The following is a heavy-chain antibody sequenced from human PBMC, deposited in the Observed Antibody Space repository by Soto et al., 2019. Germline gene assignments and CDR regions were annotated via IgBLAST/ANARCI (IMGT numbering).Heavy chain of an antibody. CDR2: IYATVSS. CDR1: GECLSGYY. Sequence: XGTTSLPRNVSGECLSGYYWSWIRKHPGKGLEWIGRIYATVSSDYNPSLKSRITISVDMSKKQFSLTLRSVTAADTAMYYCVRDGKKNLRAWFDPWGQGILVTVSS. D-gene: IGHD1-1*01. CDR3: VRDGKKNLRAWFDP. J-gene: IGHJ5*02. V-gene: IGHV4-4*07.